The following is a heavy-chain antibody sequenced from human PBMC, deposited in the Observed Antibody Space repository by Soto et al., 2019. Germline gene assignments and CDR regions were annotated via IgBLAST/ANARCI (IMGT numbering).Heavy chain of an antibody. CDR3: ARTPMAYDY. CDR2: IKHDGSEK. D-gene: IGHD2-8*01. CDR1: GFTFSHYW. Sequence: PASGFTFSHYWMTWVRQAPGKGLEWVANIKHDGSEKKYVDSVKGRFTISRDNAKNSLYLQMNSLRAEDTAVYYCARTPMAYDYWGQGTLVTVSS. V-gene: IGHV3-7*01. J-gene: IGHJ4*02.